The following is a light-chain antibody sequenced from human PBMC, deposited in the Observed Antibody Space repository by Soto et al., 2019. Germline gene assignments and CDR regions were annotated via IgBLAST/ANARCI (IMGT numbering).Light chain of an antibody. CDR3: SSYTTSSSVI. CDR2: DVN. J-gene: IGLJ2*01. Sequence: QSALTQPASVSGSPGQSIAISCSGTSSDLGTYDYVSWYQQHPGKAPKLMLFDVNHRPSGVSDRFFGSKSGNTASLTISGLQAEDEADYYCSSYTTSSSVIFGGGTKLTGL. V-gene: IGLV2-14*01. CDR1: SSDLGTYDY.